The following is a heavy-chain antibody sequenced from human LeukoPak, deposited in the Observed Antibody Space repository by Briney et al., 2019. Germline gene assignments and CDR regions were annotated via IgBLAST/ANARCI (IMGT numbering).Heavy chain of an antibody. Sequence: GGSLRLSCAASGFTFSSYGMHWVRQAPGKGLEWVAVISYDGSDKYYADSVKGRFTISRDNSKNTLHLQLNNLRAEDTAVYYCARVTALYGLYYYAMDVWGQGTTVTVSS. D-gene: IGHD2/OR15-2a*01. J-gene: IGHJ6*02. V-gene: IGHV3-30*03. CDR1: GFTFSSYG. CDR3: ARVTALYGLYYYAMDV. CDR2: ISYDGSDK.